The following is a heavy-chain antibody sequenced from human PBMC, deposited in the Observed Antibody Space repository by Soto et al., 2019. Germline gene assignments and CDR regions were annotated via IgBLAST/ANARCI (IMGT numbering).Heavy chain of an antibody. V-gene: IGHV1-2*04. CDR3: AKCKGSSWSHYYYYGMDV. D-gene: IGHD6-13*01. CDR1: GYTFTGYY. J-gene: IGHJ6*02. CDR2: INPNSGGT. Sequence: ASVKVSCKASGYTFTGYYMHWVRQAPGQGLEWMGWINPNSGGTNYAQKFQGWVTMTRDTSISTAYMELSRLRSDDTAVYYCAKCKGSSWSHYYYYGMDVWGQGTTVTVSS.